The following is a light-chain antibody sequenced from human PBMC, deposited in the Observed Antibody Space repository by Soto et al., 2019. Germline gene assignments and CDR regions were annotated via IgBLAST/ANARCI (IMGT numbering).Light chain of an antibody. Sequence: QSVLTQPPSVSAAPGQKVTISCSGSSSNIGNNFVSWYQQPPGTAPKLLIYDNNKRPSGIPDRFSGSKSGTSATLGITGLQSGDEADYYCATWESSLSIGVFGGGTKLTVL. CDR3: ATWESSLSIGV. CDR2: DNN. CDR1: SSNIGNNF. J-gene: IGLJ2*01. V-gene: IGLV1-51*01.